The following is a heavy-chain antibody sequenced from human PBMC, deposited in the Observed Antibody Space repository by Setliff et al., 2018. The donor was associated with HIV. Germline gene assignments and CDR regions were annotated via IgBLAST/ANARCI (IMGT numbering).Heavy chain of an antibody. J-gene: IGHJ6*02. D-gene: IGHD5-18*01. V-gene: IGHV4-34*01. Sequence: PSETLSLTCAVYGGSFSGYYWSWIRQPPGKGLEWIGEINHSGSTNYNQSLKSRVTISVDTSKNQFSLKLTSVTAADTLVYYCARVRRGYSYGTYYYYGMDVWGQGTTVTVSS. CDR3: ARVRRGYSYGTYYYYGMDV. CDR2: INHSGST. CDR1: GGSFSGYY.